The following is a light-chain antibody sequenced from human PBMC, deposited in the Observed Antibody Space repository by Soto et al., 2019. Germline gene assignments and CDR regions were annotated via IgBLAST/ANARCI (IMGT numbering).Light chain of an antibody. CDR2: GAS. J-gene: IGKJ1*01. V-gene: IGKV3-15*01. Sequence: EIVMTQSPATLSVSPGERATLSGRASQSVSSNLAWYQQKPGQAPRLLIYGASTRATGIPARFSGSGSGTEFTLTISSLQSEDFAVYYCQQYNNWPPKWTFGQGTKVDIK. CDR1: QSVSSN. CDR3: QQYNNWPPKWT.